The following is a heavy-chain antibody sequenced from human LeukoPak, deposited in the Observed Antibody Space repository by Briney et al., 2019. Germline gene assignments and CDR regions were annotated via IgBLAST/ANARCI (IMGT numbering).Heavy chain of an antibody. J-gene: IGHJ4*02. CDR3: AKDYSSGWYALFDY. CDR2: ISSSSSYI. Sequence: GGSLRLSCAASGFTFSSYSMNWVRQAPGKGLEWVSSISSSSSYIYYADSVKGRFTISRDNAKNSLYLQMNSLRAEDTAVYYCAKDYSSGWYALFDYWGQGTLVTVSS. D-gene: IGHD6-19*01. V-gene: IGHV3-21*04. CDR1: GFTFSSYS.